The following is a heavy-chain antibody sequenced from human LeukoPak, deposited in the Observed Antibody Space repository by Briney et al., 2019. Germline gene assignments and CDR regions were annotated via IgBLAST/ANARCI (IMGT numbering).Heavy chain of an antibody. CDR2: ISASGGST. CDR3: ARVSPQKLELVSY. Sequence: GGSLRLSCAASGLTFSSSAMGWVGQAPGKWLEWVSGISASGGSTYYADSVRGRFTISRDNSKNTLYLQMNSLRAEDTAVYYCARVSPQKLELVSYWGQGTLVTVSS. J-gene: IGHJ4*02. CDR1: GLTFSSSA. D-gene: IGHD1-7*01. V-gene: IGHV3-23*01.